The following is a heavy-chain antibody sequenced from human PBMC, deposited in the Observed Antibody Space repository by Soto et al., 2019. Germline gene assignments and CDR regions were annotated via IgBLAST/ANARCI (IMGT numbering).Heavy chain of an antibody. CDR3: ARGRSRYCSSTSCYKFDY. CDR1: GGSFSGYY. Sequence: SETLSLTCAVYGGSFSGYYWSWIRQPPGKGLEWIGEINHSGSTNYNPSLKSRVTISVDTSKNQFSLKLSSVTAADTAVYYCARGRSRYCSSTSCYKFDYWGQGTLVTV. CDR2: INHSGST. V-gene: IGHV4-34*01. D-gene: IGHD2-2*02. J-gene: IGHJ4*02.